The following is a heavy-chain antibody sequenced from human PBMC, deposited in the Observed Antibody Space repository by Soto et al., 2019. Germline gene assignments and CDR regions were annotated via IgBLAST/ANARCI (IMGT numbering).Heavy chain of an antibody. Sequence: PGGSLRLSCAASGFTFSSYWMSWVRQAPGKGLEWVANIKQDGSEKYYVDSVKGRFTISRDNAKNSLYLQMNSLRAEDTAVYYCARARDYGDYGLDYWGQGTLVTVSS. CDR3: ARARDYGDYGLDY. J-gene: IGHJ4*02. D-gene: IGHD4-17*01. CDR1: GFTFSSYW. V-gene: IGHV3-7*01. CDR2: IKQDGSEK.